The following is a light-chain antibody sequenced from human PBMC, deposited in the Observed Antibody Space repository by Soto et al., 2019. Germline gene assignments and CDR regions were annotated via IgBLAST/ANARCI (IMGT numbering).Light chain of an antibody. CDR2: DVS. Sequence: QSVLTQPRSVSGSPGQSVTISCTETSSDVGDYNYVSWYQQYPGKAPKLVIYDVSKRPSGVPDRFSGSKSGNTASLTISGLQAEDEADYYCCSFAGSYTFWVFGGGTKLTVL. CDR3: CSFAGSYTFWV. V-gene: IGLV2-11*01. J-gene: IGLJ3*02. CDR1: SSDVGDYNY.